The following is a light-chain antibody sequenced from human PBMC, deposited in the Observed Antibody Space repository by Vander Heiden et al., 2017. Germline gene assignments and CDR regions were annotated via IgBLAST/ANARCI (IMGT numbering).Light chain of an antibody. Sequence: ILLTHSPGTLSLSPGDRAILSCRASRSGSSSYLAWYQQDPGQAPRLLIYGASSRATGIPDRFSGSGSETDFTLTISRLEPVDFAVYYCQQYGSEGTFGQGTKLEIK. CDR2: GAS. V-gene: IGKV3-20*01. CDR1: RSGSSSY. J-gene: IGKJ2*01. CDR3: QQYGSEGT.